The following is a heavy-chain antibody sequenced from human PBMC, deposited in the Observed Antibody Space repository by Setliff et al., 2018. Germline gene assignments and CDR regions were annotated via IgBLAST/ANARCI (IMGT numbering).Heavy chain of an antibody. CDR1: GASISSYH. Sequence: PSETLSLTCTVYGASISSYHWNWLRQPAGKGLEWIGHIYNGGSANYNPSLKSRVTMSIDTSKNQFSLHLTSVPAADTAVYYCAREVGTSTASDAFDVWGQGMMVTVSS. V-gene: IGHV4-4*07. J-gene: IGHJ3*01. CDR3: AREVGTSTASDAFDV. D-gene: IGHD1-26*01. CDR2: IYNGGSA.